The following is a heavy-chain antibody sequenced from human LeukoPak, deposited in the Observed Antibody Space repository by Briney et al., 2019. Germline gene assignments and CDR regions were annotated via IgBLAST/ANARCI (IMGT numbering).Heavy chain of an antibody. D-gene: IGHD4-23*01. Sequence: GGSLRLSCAASGFTFSNYGMHRVRQAPGKGLEWVAFIWYDGSNKYYADSVKGRFTISRDNSKNTVYLQMNSLRAEDTAVYYCAKVLAVTSYGAKSVFDHWGQGTLVTVSS. CDR3: AKVLAVTSYGAKSVFDH. J-gene: IGHJ4*02. V-gene: IGHV3-30*02. CDR1: GFTFSNYG. CDR2: IWYDGSNK.